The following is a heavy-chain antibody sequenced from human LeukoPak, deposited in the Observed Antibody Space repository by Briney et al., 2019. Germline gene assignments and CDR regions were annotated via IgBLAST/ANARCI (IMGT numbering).Heavy chain of an antibody. Sequence: PSETLSLTXTVSGGSISSSSYYWGGISQPPGKGLEWIGSIYYSGSTYYNPSLKSRVTISVDTSKNQFSLKLSSVTAADTAVYYCARICSGGSCYSIGSLDYWGQGTLVTVSS. CDR1: GGSISSSSYY. J-gene: IGHJ4*02. D-gene: IGHD2-15*01. CDR3: ARICSGGSCYSIGSLDY. V-gene: IGHV4-39*07. CDR2: IYYSGST.